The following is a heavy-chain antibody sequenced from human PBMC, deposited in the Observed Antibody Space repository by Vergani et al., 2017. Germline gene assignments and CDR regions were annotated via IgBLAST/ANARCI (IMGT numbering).Heavy chain of an antibody. CDR2: ISAYNGNT. CDR3: ARGGLRIVVVTAIGYNWFDP. CDR1: GYTFTSYG. Sequence: QVQLVQSGAEVKKPGASVKVSCKASGYTFTSYGISWVRQAPGQGLEWMGWISAYNGNTNYAQKLQGRVTMTTDTSTSTAYMELSSLRSEDTAVYYCARGGLRIVVVTAIGYNWFDPWGQGTLVTVSS. D-gene: IGHD2-21*02. J-gene: IGHJ5*02. V-gene: IGHV1-18*01.